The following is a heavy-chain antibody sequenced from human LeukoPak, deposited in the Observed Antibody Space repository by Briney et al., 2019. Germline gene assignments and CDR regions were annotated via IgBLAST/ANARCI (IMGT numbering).Heavy chain of an antibody. Sequence: GGSLRLSCTASGFTLGDYAMSWVRQAPGKGLEWVGFIRSKAYGGTTEYAASVKGRFTISRDDSKSIAYLQMNSLKTEDTAVYYCTRHTYYDILTGDYWGQGTLVTVSS. V-gene: IGHV3-49*04. D-gene: IGHD3-9*01. CDR2: IRSKAYGGTT. J-gene: IGHJ4*02. CDR1: GFTLGDYA. CDR3: TRHTYYDILTGDY.